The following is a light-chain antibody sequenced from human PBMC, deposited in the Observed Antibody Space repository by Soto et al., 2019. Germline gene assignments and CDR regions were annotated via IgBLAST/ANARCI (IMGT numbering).Light chain of an antibody. J-gene: IGKJ1*01. CDR3: QHYNSYSEA. V-gene: IGKV1-5*03. CDR1: QTISSW. Sequence: DIQMTQSPSTLSVSVGDRVTITCRASQTISSWLAWYQQKPGKAPKLLIYKASTLKSGVPSRLRGSGSGTEFTITISSMQTDDFETYYCQHYNSYSEAFGQGTKVDIK. CDR2: KAS.